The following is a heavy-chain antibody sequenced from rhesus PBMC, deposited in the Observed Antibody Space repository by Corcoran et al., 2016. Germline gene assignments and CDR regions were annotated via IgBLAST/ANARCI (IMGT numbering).Heavy chain of an antibody. D-gene: IGHD5-24*01. CDR3: ARVGTVSASGGGLDS. V-gene: IGHV3-78*01. CDR2: ISWNSGST. CDR1: GFTFDDYA. Sequence: EVQLVESGGGVVQPGGSLRLSCAASGFTFDDYAVGWVRQAPGKGLEWVSDISWNSGSTGYAESVKGRFTISRDNAKNSLYLQMNRLRAEDTALYYCARVGTVSASGGGLDSWGQGVVVTVSS. J-gene: IGHJ6*01.